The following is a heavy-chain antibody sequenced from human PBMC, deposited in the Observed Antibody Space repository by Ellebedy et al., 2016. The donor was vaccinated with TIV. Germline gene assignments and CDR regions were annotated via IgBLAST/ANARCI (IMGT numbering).Heavy chain of an antibody. CDR3: ARHELGSNAAFDY. CDR2: IDPSDPSGSYT. V-gene: IGHV5-10-1*01. CDR1: EYSFIHYW. J-gene: IGHJ4*02. Sequence: GGSLRLSXKGSEYSFIHYWISWVRQMPGKGLEWMGRIDPSDPSGSYTTYSPSSQGHVTISVGKSITTAYLEWSSLKASDTAMYYCARHELGSNAAFDYWGQGTLVTVSS. D-gene: IGHD1-26*01.